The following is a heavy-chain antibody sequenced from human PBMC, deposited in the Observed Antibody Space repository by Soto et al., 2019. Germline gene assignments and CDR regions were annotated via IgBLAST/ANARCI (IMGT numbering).Heavy chain of an antibody. V-gene: IGHV3-64D*08. CDR2: ISSNGGST. D-gene: IGHD3-3*01. Sequence: GGSLRLSCSASGFTFSSYAMHWVRQAPGKGLEYVSAISSNGGSTYYADSVKGRFTISRDNSKNTLYLQMSSLRAEDTDVYYCVNGKEWLYRGYYFDYWGQGTLVTVSS. J-gene: IGHJ4*02. CDR3: VNGKEWLYRGYYFDY. CDR1: GFTFSSYA.